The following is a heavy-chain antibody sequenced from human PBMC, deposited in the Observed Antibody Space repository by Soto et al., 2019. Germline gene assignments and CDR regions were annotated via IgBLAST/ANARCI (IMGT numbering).Heavy chain of an antibody. V-gene: IGHV3-21*01. Sequence: PGGSLRLSCAASGFTFSSYSMNWVRQAPGKGLEWVSSISSSSSYIYYADSVKGRFTISRDNAKNSLYLQMNSLRAEDTAVYYCARAKFYGDQITFYFDYWGQGTLVTVSS. CDR1: GFTFSSYS. CDR3: ARAKFYGDQITFYFDY. D-gene: IGHD4-17*01. J-gene: IGHJ4*02. CDR2: ISSSSSYI.